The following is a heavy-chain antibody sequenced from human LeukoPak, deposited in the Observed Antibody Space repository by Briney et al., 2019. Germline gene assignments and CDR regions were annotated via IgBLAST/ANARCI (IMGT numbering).Heavy chain of an antibody. CDR3: ARLVVPAYMDV. V-gene: IGHV4-4*07. CDR2: ISGSGST. CDR1: GDSISYFY. D-gene: IGHD2-2*01. Sequence: SETLSLTCSVSGDSISYFYWSWIRQAAGKGLEWIGRISGSGSTDYNASLKSRVAMSVDTSKNRISLRLTSVTAADTAVYYCARLVVPAYMDVWGKGTTVTISS. J-gene: IGHJ6*03.